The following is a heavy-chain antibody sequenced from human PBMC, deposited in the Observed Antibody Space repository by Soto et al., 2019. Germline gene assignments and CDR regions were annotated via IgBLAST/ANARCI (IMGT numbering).Heavy chain of an antibody. V-gene: IGHV4-30-4*01. CDR1: GGSIRSGDYY. CDR2: IYYSGST. D-gene: IGHD5-12*01. J-gene: IGHJ5*02. CDR3: ARSRDGYNSWFDP. Sequence: TSETLSLTCTVSGGSIRSGDYYWSWIRQPPGKGLEWIGYIYYSGSTYYNPSLKSRVTISVDTSKNQFSLKLSSVTAADTAVYYCARSRDGYNSWFDPWGQGTLVTVSS.